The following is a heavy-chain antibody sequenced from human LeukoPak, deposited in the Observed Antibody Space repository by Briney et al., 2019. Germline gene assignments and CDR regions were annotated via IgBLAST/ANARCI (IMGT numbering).Heavy chain of an antibody. D-gene: IGHD2-15*01. CDR2: ISGDGYDT. CDR3: AKDDRGYLVD. V-gene: IGHV3-43*02. J-gene: IGHJ4*02. Sequence: ETGGSLRLSCAASGFTFADYAMHWVRQTPGKGLEWVSLISGDGYDTYYADSVKGRFTISRDNSKNTLYLQMNILRAEDTAVYYCAKDDRGYLVDWGQGTLVTVSS. CDR1: GFTFADYA.